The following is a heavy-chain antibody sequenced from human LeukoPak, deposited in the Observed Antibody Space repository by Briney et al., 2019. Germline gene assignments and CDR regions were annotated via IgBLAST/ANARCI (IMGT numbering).Heavy chain of an antibody. D-gene: IGHD3-16*01. CDR2: ISSSSSYI. V-gene: IGHV3-21*01. J-gene: IGHJ4*02. CDR3: ASFSSGVY. CDR1: GFTLSSYS. Sequence: GGSLRLSCAASGFTLSSYSMNWVRQPPGKGLEWVSSISSSSSYIYYADSVKGRFTISRDNAKNSLYLQMNRLRAEDTAVYYCASFSSGVYWGEGTLVTVSS.